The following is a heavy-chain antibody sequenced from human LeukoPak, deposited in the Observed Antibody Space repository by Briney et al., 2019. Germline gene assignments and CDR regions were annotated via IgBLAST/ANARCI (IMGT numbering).Heavy chain of an antibody. CDR1: GFIFSNYW. D-gene: IGHD2-2*01. V-gene: IGHV3-7*03. J-gene: IGHJ4*02. CDR3: ARLVVPPGNRGWYYEH. CDR2: INQRGSEK. Sequence: GGSLRLSCAASGFIFSNYWMAWVRQGPGEGPEWVANINQRGSEKYYVDSVRGRFTLSRDNAQTSLDLQMNSLRVEDTAIYYCARLVVPPGNRGWYYEHWGQGTLVTVSS.